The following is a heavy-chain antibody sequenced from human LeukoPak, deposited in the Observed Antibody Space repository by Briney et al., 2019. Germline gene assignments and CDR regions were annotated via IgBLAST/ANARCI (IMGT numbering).Heavy chain of an antibody. D-gene: IGHD2-15*01. CDR1: GYTFTSYD. Sequence: GASVKVSCTASGYTFTSYDINWVRQATGQGLEWMGWMNPNSGNTGYAQKFQGRVTMTRNTSVSTAYMELSSLRSEDTGVYYCAREGYCSGGSCYTSGDYYYGMDVWGQGTTVTVSS. J-gene: IGHJ6*02. CDR2: MNPNSGNT. CDR3: AREGYCSGGSCYTSGDYYYGMDV. V-gene: IGHV1-8*01.